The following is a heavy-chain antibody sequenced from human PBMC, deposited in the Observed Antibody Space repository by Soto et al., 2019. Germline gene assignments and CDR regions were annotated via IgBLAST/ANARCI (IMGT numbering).Heavy chain of an antibody. J-gene: IGHJ6*02. CDR2: ITTAGDT. CDR1: GFTFGNYD. Sequence: EVQLVESGGGLVQPGGSLRLSCAASGFTFGNYDMHWVRQVTGKGLEWVSGITTAGDTYYPGSVKGRFTISREKAKNSLYLQMNSLSAGDTAVYYCARELHGGSYGMDVWGQGTTVTVSS. V-gene: IGHV3-13*01. CDR3: ARELHGGSYGMDV.